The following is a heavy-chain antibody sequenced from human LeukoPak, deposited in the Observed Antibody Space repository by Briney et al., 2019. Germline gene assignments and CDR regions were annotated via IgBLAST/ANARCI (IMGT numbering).Heavy chain of an antibody. CDR2: ISYDGSNK. CDR1: GFIFSTYT. J-gene: IGHJ5*02. Sequence: GGFLRLSCVASGFIFSTYTMHWVRQAPGRGLEWVAVISYDGSNKFYADSVKGRFTISRDDPTNTVYLQMSSLKSEDTAIYYCARDIVGNYDDHWGQGTQVTVSS. CDR3: ARDIVGNYDDH. D-gene: IGHD1-26*01. V-gene: IGHV3-30-3*01.